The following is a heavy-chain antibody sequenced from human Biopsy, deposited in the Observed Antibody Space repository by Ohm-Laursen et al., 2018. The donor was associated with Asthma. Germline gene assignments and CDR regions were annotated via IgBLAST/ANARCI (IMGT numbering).Heavy chain of an antibody. J-gene: IGHJ6*02. Sequence: SSVKVSCKSSGDSFSNYAISWVRQAPGQGLEWMGGLIPVLGTPDHAQMFEGRVTITADESTSTAYMELSSLSSQDTAVYYYAKGYSGSDRIVYYYSGLEVWGQGTTVTVSS. CDR2: LIPVLGTP. D-gene: IGHD5-12*01. CDR3: AKGYSGSDRIVYYYSGLEV. V-gene: IGHV1-69*01. CDR1: GDSFSNYA.